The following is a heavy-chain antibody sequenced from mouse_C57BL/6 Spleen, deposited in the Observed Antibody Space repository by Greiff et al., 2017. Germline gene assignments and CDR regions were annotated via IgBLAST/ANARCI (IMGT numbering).Heavy chain of an antibody. CDR1: GYTFTDYE. Sequence: QVQLQQSGAELVRPGASVTLSCKASGYTFTDYEMHWVKQTPVHGLEWIGAIDPETGGTAYNQKFKGKAKLTADKSSSTAYMELRSLTSEDSAVYYCTRVGQGYWGQGTTLTVAT. V-gene: IGHV1-15*01. CDR2: IDPETGGT. D-gene: IGHD3-3*01. CDR3: TRVGQGY. J-gene: IGHJ2*01.